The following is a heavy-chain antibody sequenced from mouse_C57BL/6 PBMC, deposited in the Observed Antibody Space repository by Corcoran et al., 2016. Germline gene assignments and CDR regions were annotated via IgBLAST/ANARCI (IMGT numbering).Heavy chain of an antibody. J-gene: IGHJ4*01. V-gene: IGHV9-3*01. Sequence: QIQLVQSGPELKKPGETVKISCKASGYTFTTYGMSWVKQAPGKGLKWMGWINTYSGVPTYADDFKGRFAFSLETSASTAYLQINNLKDEDTATYFCARRRTTNYYAMHYCGQGTSVTVSS. CDR2: INTYSGVP. CDR3: ARRRTTNYYAMHY. CDR1: GYTFTTYG. D-gene: IGHD2-12*01.